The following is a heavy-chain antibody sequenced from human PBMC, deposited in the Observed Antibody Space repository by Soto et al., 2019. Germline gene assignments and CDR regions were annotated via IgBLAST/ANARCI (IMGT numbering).Heavy chain of an antibody. CDR2: IKQDGSEK. V-gene: IGHV3-7*05. CDR1: GFTFTTYW. CDR3: ARDLLTYYYVGSGYYSEYFDY. J-gene: IGHJ4*02. Sequence: EVQLVESGGGLVQPGGSLRLSCAASGFTFTTYWMTWVRQAPGKGLEWVANIKQDGSEKYYVDSVKGRFTISRDNAKNSLYLQMNSLRAEDTAVYYCARDLLTYYYVGSGYYSEYFDYWGQGTLVTVSS. D-gene: IGHD3-22*01.